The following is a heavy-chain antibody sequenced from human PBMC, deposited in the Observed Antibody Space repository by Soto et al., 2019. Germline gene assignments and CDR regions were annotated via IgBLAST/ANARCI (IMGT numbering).Heavy chain of an antibody. D-gene: IGHD3-16*01. Sequence: QVQLVQSGAEVKKPGASVKVSCKASGYTFTSYAMHWVRQAPGQRLEWMGWITAGNGNTKYSQKFQGRVTITRDTPAIKPTMELGGLRSQGTAVYYCARKLAGGGCSFDYWGQGPMLTFSS. J-gene: IGHJ4*02. CDR1: GYTFTSYA. CDR3: ARKLAGGGCSFDY. CDR2: ITAGNGNT. V-gene: IGHV1-3*01.